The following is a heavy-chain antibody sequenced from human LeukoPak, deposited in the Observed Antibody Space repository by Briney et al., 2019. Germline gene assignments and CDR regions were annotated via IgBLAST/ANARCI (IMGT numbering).Heavy chain of an antibody. V-gene: IGHV1-2*02. D-gene: IGHD3-3*01. CDR2: INPNSGGT. CDR1: GYTFTSYD. J-gene: IGHJ6*03. Sequence: ASVKVSCKASGYTFTSYDINWVRQATGQGLEWMGWINPNSGGTNYAQKFQGRVTMTRDTSISTAYMELSRLRSDDTAVYYCAREGSVTIFGVVNSGYYMDVWGKGTTVTVSS. CDR3: AREGSVTIFGVVNSGYYMDV.